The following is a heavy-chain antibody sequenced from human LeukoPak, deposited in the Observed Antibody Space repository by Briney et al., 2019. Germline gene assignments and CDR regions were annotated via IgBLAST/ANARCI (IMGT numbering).Heavy chain of an antibody. Sequence: SETLSLTCTVSGGSISSYYWSWIRQPPGKGLEWIGYIYYSGSTNCNPSLKSRVTISVDTSKNQFSLKLSSVTAADTAVYYCARIVVPSAFDIWGQGTMVTVSS. CDR1: GGSISSYY. J-gene: IGHJ3*02. D-gene: IGHD3-22*01. CDR3: ARIVVPSAFDI. V-gene: IGHV4-59*08. CDR2: IYYSGST.